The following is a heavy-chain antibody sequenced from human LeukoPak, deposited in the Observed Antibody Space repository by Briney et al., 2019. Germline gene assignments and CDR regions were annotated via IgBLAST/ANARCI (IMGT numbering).Heavy chain of an antibody. CDR2: INHSGST. V-gene: IGHV4-34*01. D-gene: IGHD5-12*01. J-gene: IGHJ4*01. CDR3: ARTITTFDD. Sequence: SETLSLTCAVYGGSFSFYFWSWIRQSPGKGLEWIGEINHSGSTNYNPSLKSRVTISVDTSKNQFSLKLSSVTAADTAVYYCARTITTFDDWGHGTLVIVSS. CDR1: GGSFSFYF.